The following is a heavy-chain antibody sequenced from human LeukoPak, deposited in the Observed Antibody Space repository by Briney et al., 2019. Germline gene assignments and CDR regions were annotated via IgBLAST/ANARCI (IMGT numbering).Heavy chain of an antibody. Sequence: SETLSLTCTVSGGSISSGDYYWSWIRQPPGKGLEGIVYIYYSGSTYYNPSLKGRVTISVDTSKNQFSLKLSSVTAADTAVYYCARNSGSLPYYYYYYMDVWGKGTTVTVSS. CDR3: ARNSGSLPYYYYYYMDV. J-gene: IGHJ6*03. CDR1: GGSISSGDYY. V-gene: IGHV4-30-4*08. CDR2: IYYSGST. D-gene: IGHD1-26*01.